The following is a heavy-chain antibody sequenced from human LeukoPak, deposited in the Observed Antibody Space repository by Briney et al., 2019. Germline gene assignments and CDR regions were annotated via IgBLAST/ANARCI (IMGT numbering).Heavy chain of an antibody. CDR3: VVGGSPGY. V-gene: IGHV3-74*01. J-gene: IGHJ4*02. CDR1: GLAFSAYK. D-gene: IGHD2-15*01. CDR2: ISTDGYTT. Sequence: GGSMRLSCAASGLAFSAYKMHWVRHAPRKGLVWVSRISTDGYTTDYADFVQGRFTASRDNTKNTWSLEMNSLRAEDTAVYYCVVGGSPGYWGQGTLVTVSS.